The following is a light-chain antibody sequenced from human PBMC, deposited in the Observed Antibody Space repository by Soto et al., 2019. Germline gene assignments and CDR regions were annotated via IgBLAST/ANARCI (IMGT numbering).Light chain of an antibody. Sequence: EIVMTQSPATLSESSGERATLXXRPSQNVGNNLVWYQQKPGQAPRLXXYGASTRAAGIPDRFSGSGSGTEFTLTISGLQSDDFAVYYCQQFNNWPPWTFGQGTKVDIK. CDR2: GAS. J-gene: IGKJ1*01. CDR3: QQFNNWPPWT. CDR1: QNVGNN. V-gene: IGKV3-15*01.